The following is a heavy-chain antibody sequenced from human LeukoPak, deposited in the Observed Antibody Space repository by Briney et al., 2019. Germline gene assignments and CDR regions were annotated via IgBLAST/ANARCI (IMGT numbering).Heavy chain of an antibody. J-gene: IGHJ4*02. V-gene: IGHV3-23*01. CDR2: VSGSGDRM. D-gene: IGHD6-13*01. CDR3: AKAAAAPGFDF. CDR1: GFTFSSYA. Sequence: GGSLRLSCAASGFTFSSYAMSWARQAPGKGLEWVATVSGSGDRMYHADSVKGRFTISRDNSKNTIYLQMNSLRAEDTALYYCAKAAAAPGFDFWGQGTLVTVSS.